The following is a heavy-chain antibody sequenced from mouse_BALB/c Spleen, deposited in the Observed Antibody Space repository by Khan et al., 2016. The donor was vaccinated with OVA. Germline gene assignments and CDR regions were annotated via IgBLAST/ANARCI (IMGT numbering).Heavy chain of an antibody. CDR3: ARDYWDVFAY. V-gene: IGHV14-3*02. CDR2: IDPANGNT. D-gene: IGHD4-1*01. J-gene: IGHJ3*01. Sequence: VQLQQSGAEPVKPGASVKMSCTASGFNIKDTYMHWVKQRPEQGLEWIGRIDPANGNTKYDPKFQGKATITTDTSSNTAYLQLSSLTSEDTAVYYCARDYWDVFAYWGHGPLVTVSA. CDR1: GFNIKDTY.